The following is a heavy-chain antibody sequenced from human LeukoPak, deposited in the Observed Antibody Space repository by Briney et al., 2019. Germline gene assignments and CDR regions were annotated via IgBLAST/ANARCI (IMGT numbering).Heavy chain of an antibody. V-gene: IGHV3-48*04. CDR3: ARDLWYSGYDAALLVY. Sequence: TGGSLRLSCAASGFTFSTYSITWVRQAPGKGLEWVSHISRDSSIIYYADPVKGRFTISRDDAKNSVFLHMNSLRAEDTAVYYCARDLWYSGYDAALLVYWGQGTLVTVSS. CDR1: GFTFSTYS. J-gene: IGHJ4*02. D-gene: IGHD5-12*01. CDR2: ISRDSSII.